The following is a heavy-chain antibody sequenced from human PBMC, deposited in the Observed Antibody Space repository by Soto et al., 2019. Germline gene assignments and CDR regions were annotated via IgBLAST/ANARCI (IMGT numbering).Heavy chain of an antibody. CDR3: ARGRGCSGGSCYSRWANWFDP. CDR2: INAGNGNT. CDR1: GYTFTSYA. J-gene: IGHJ5*02. Sequence: AASVKVSCKASGYTFTSYAMHWVRQAPGQRLEWMGWINAGNGNTKYSQKFQGRVTITRDTSASTAYMELSSLRSEDTAVYYCARGRGCSGGSCYSRWANWFDPWGQGTLVTVSS. V-gene: IGHV1-3*01. D-gene: IGHD2-15*01.